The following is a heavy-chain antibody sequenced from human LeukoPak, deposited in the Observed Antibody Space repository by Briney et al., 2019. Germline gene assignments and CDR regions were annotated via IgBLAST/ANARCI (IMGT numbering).Heavy chain of an antibody. J-gene: IGHJ4*02. V-gene: IGHV3-30*18. CDR1: GFTFSSYG. D-gene: IGHD3-3*01. Sequence: GGSLRLSCAASGFTFSSYGMHWVRQAPGKGLEWVAVISYDGSNKYYADSVKGRFTISRDNSKNTLYLQMNSLRAEDTAVYYCAKDQARDFGVVLIPYFDYWGQGTLVTVSS. CDR3: AKDQARDFGVVLIPYFDY. CDR2: ISYDGSNK.